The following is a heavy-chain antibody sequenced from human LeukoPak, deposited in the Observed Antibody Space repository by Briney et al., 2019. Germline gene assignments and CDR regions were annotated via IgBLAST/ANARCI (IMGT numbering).Heavy chain of an antibody. V-gene: IGHV3-7*01. CDR3: ARLFRVVVPAANTHFDY. CDR1: GFTFSSYW. J-gene: IGHJ4*02. Sequence: GGSLRLSCAASGFTFSSYWMSWVRQAPGKGLEWVANIKQDGSEKYYVDSVKGRFTISRDNSKNTLYLQMNSLRAEDTAVYYCARLFRVVVPAANTHFDYWGQGTLVTVSS. CDR2: IKQDGSEK. D-gene: IGHD2-2*01.